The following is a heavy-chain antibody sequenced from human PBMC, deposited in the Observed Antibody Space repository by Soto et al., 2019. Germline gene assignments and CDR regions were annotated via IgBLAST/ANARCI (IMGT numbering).Heavy chain of an antibody. Sequence: SETLSLTCTVSGGSISSSSYYWGWIRQPPGKGLEWIGSIYYSGSTYYNPSLKSRVTISVDTSKNQFSLKLSSVTAADTAVYYCARCRMVRGVITSYYYYGMDVWGQGTTVTVS. CDR1: GGSISSSSYY. CDR3: ARCRMVRGVITSYYYYGMDV. CDR2: IYYSGST. J-gene: IGHJ6*02. V-gene: IGHV4-39*01. D-gene: IGHD3-10*01.